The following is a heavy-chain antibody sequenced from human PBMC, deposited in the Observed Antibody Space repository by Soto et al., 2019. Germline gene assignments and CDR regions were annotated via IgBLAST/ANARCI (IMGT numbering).Heavy chain of an antibody. V-gene: IGHV1-2*02. J-gene: IGHJ5*02. CDR2: INPNSGGT. Sequence: ASVKISCKASGYTFTGYYMHWVRQAPGQGLEWMGWINPNSGGTNYAQKFQGRVTMNRDTSISTAYMELSRLRSDETAVYYCARAGIGGSGGSCYFNCFDPWGQGTLVTVS. CDR1: GYTFTGYY. D-gene: IGHD2-15*01. CDR3: ARAGIGGSGGSCYFNCFDP.